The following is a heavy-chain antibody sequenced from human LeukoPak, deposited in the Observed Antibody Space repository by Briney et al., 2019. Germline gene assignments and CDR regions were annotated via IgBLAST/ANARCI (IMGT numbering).Heavy chain of an antibody. CDR2: FNPNSGDT. Sequence: ASVKVSCKASGYTFAGHYMHWVRQAPGQGLEWMGWFNPNSGDTHYAQKFQDRVTMTGDTSITTAYMELSRLRSDNTAVYYCARGGYGDYVLTCLDHWGQGTLVTVSS. D-gene: IGHD4-17*01. CDR3: ARGGYGDYVLTCLDH. J-gene: IGHJ4*02. V-gene: IGHV1-2*02. CDR1: GYTFAGHY.